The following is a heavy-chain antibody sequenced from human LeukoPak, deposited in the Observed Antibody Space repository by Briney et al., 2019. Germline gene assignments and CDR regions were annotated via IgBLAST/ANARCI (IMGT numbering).Heavy chain of an antibody. D-gene: IGHD3-10*01. J-gene: IGHJ4*02. CDR2: IYYSGST. Sequence: SETLSLTCTVSGGSISSSSYYWGWIRQPPGKGLEWIGSIYYSGSTYYNPSLKSRVTISVDTSKNQFSLKLSSVTAADTAVYHCARHRYGSGSYSGYWGQGTLVTVSS. CDR3: ARHRYGSGSYSGY. CDR1: GGSISSSSYY. V-gene: IGHV4-39*01.